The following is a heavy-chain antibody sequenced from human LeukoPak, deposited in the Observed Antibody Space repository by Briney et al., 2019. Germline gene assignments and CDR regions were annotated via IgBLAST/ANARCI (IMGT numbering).Heavy chain of an antibody. CDR1: GGSFSGYY. CDR3: ARVDYGDPNWFDP. D-gene: IGHD4-17*01. V-gene: IGHV4-34*01. CDR2: INHSGST. Sequence: SETLSLTCAVYGGSFSGYYWSRIRQPPGKGLEWIGEINHSGSTNYNPSLKSRVTISVDTSKNQFSLKLSSVTAADTAVYYCARVDYGDPNWFDPWGQGTLVTVSS. J-gene: IGHJ5*02.